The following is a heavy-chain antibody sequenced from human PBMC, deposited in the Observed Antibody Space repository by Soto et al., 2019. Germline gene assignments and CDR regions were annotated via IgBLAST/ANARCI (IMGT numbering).Heavy chain of an antibody. J-gene: IGHJ4*02. CDR2: TYYSGST. Sequence: PSEGRSVTCTVSDGSISLSSYSWGWIHQHTGKGLGWIGSTYYSGSTYYNPSLKSRDTISVDTSKNQFSLKLSSVTAADTAVYYCHDDITYYYDSRVDYWGQGTLVTVSS. D-gene: IGHD3-22*01. CDR3: HDDITYYYDSRVDY. CDR1: DGSISLSSYS. V-gene: IGHV4-39*01.